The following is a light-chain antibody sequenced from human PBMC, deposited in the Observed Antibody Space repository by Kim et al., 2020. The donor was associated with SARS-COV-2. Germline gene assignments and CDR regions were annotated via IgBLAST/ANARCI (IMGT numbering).Light chain of an antibody. Sequence: APGQTATLHCMASQSVSSSYLAWYQPKPRQAPRLLIYGASSRATGIPDRFSGSASGTDFTLTISRLEPEDFAVYYCQQYGSSPWTFGQGTKVDIK. CDR2: GAS. CDR1: QSVSSSY. V-gene: IGKV3-20*01. J-gene: IGKJ1*01. CDR3: QQYGSSPWT.